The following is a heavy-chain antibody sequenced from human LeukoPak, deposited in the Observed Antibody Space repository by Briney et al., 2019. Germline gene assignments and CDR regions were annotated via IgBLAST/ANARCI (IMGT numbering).Heavy chain of an antibody. CDR1: GFTFSNYA. Sequence: GGSLRLSCAASGFTFSNYAMSWVRQAPGKGLEWVSATSGSGGRTYYADSVKGRFTISRDNSKNTLYLQMNSLRAEDTAVYYCARGLALGYSGYDGLDYWGQGTLVTVSS. CDR3: ARGLALGYSGYDGLDY. D-gene: IGHD5-12*01. CDR2: TSGSGGRT. J-gene: IGHJ4*02. V-gene: IGHV3-23*01.